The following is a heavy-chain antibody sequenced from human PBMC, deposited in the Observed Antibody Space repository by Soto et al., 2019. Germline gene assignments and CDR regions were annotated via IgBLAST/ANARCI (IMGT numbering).Heavy chain of an antibody. D-gene: IGHD2-2*01. J-gene: IGHJ6*02. CDR2: INPNSGGT. CDR1: GYTFTSYG. Sequence: ASVKVSCKASGYTFTSYGISWVRQAPGQGLEWMGWINPNSGGTNYAQKFQGRVTMTRATSISTAYMELSRLRSDDTAVYYCAREVVVPAAIYYYYGMDVWGQGTTVTVSS. CDR3: AREVVVPAAIYYYYGMDV. V-gene: IGHV1-2*02.